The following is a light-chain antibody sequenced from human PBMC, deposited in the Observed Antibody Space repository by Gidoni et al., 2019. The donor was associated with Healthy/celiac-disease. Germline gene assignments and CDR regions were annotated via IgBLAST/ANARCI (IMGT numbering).Light chain of an antibody. CDR2: DAS. V-gene: IGKV3-11*01. CDR3: QQRSNWPRT. CDR1: QSISSY. J-gene: IGKJ1*01. Sequence: EILLTQSPATLSLSPGERVTLSCRASQSISSYLDWYQQKPGQAPRLLIYDASNRATGIPSRFSGSGSGTDFTLTISSLEPEDFAVYYCQQRSNWPRTFGQGTKVEIK.